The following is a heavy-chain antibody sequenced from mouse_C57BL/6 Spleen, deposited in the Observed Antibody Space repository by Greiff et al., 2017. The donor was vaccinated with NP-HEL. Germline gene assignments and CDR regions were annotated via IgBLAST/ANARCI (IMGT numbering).Heavy chain of an antibody. CDR1: GYTFTEYT. Sequence: QVQLKQSGAELVKPGASVKLSCKASGYTFTEYTIHWVKQRSGQGLEWIGWFYPGSGSIKYNEKFKDKATLTADKSSSTVYMELSRLTSEDSAVYFCARHEKNPSLITTAEGYFDVWGTGTTVTVSS. D-gene: IGHD1-1*01. CDR2: FYPGSGSI. J-gene: IGHJ1*03. CDR3: ARHEKNPSLITTAEGYFDV. V-gene: IGHV1-62-2*01.